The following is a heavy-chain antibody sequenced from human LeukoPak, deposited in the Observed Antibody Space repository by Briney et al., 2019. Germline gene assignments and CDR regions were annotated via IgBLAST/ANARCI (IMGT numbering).Heavy chain of an antibody. D-gene: IGHD2-15*01. J-gene: IGHJ5*02. CDR2: TYYSGST. Sequence: SETLSLTCTVSGGSISSSSYYWGWIRQPPGKGLEWIGSTYYSGSTYYNPSLKSRVTISVDTSKNQFSLKLSSVTAADTAVYYCARDIVRYCSGGSCSYWFDPWGQGTLVTVSS. CDR1: GGSISSSSYY. V-gene: IGHV4-39*07. CDR3: ARDIVRYCSGGSCSYWFDP.